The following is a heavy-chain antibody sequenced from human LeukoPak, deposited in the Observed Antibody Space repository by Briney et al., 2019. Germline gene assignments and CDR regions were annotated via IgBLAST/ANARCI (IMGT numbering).Heavy chain of an antibody. J-gene: IGHJ4*02. D-gene: IGHD3-16*02. CDR2: ISGGGDST. CDR3: AKDSAYDYLWGNYRRRGYFDY. CDR1: GFTFSFYA. Sequence: PGGSLRLSCAASGFTFSFYAMTWVRQAPGKGLEWVSVISGGGDSTYYADSVKGRFTISRHNSNNTLYLQMNSLRADDTAVYYCAKDSAYDYLWGNYRRRGYFDYWGQGTLVTVSS. V-gene: IGHV3-23*01.